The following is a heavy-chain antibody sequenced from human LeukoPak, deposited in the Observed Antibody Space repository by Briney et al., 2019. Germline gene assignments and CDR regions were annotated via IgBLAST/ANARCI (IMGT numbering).Heavy chain of an antibody. J-gene: IGHJ5*02. CDR1: GFTFSNYW. CDR2: INQDGGEE. V-gene: IGHV3-7*05. Sequence: PGGSLRLSCAASGFTFSNYWMSWVRQAPGKGAEWVANINQDGGEENYVDSVKGRFTISRDNARNSLYLQMNSLRAEDTAVYYCSRDWSLNRFDPWGQGTLVTVSS. CDR3: SRDWSLNRFDP.